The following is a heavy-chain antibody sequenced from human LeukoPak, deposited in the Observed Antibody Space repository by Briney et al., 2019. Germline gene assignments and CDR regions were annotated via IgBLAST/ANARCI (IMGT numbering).Heavy chain of an antibody. V-gene: IGHV3-53*01. Sequence: GGSLRLSCAASGFTVSSNYMSWVRQAPGKGPEWVSVIYSGGSTYYADSVKGRFTISRDNSKNTLYLQMNSLRAEDTAVYYCARDGGYCSGGSCYGGAFDIWGQGTMVTVSS. CDR1: GFTVSSNY. CDR2: IYSGGST. D-gene: IGHD2-15*01. CDR3: ARDGGYCSGGSCYGGAFDI. J-gene: IGHJ3*02.